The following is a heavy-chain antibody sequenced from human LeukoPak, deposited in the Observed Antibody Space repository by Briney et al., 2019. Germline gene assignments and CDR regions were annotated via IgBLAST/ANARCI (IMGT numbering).Heavy chain of an antibody. J-gene: IGHJ4*02. CDR2: IKEDGSET. Sequence: GGSLRLSCAASGFTFSSYWMSWVRQAPGKGLLWVANIKEDGSETYYLDSVKGRFTISRDNAKSSLYLLMSSLRAEDTALYYCARGDSASKIDQWGQGTLVTVSS. D-gene: IGHD1-26*01. V-gene: IGHV3-7*01. CDR3: ARGDSASKIDQ. CDR1: GFTFSSYW.